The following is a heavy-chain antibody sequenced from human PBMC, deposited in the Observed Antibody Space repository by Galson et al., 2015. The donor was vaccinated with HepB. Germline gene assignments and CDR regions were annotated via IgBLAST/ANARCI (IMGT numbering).Heavy chain of an antibody. CDR1: GFSFSDYT. Sequence: SLRLSCAASGFSFSDYTMNWVRQAPGKGLEWASSISSLNNYIYYAASVRGRFTISRDNAENSLYLQMNSLRGNDTAVYYCVRGSETVSTAWFDPWGQGTLVTVSS. D-gene: IGHD5/OR15-5a*01. J-gene: IGHJ5*02. CDR3: VRGSETVSTAWFDP. CDR2: ISSLNNYI. V-gene: IGHV3-21*01.